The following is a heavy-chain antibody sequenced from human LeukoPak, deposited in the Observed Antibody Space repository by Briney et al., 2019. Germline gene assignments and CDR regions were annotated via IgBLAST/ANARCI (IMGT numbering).Heavy chain of an antibody. Sequence: GASVKVSCKASCYTFTSYGISWVRQAPGQRFEWMGWISAYNGNTNYAQKLQGRVTMTTDTSTSTAYMELRSLRSDDTAVYYCARHILSGYDFDYWGQGTLVTVSS. CDR2: ISAYNGNT. V-gene: IGHV1-18*01. CDR1: CYTFTSYG. D-gene: IGHD5-12*01. J-gene: IGHJ4*02. CDR3: ARHILSGYDFDY.